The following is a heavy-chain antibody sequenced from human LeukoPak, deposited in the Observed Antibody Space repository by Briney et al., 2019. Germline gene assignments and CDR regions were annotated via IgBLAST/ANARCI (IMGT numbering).Heavy chain of an antibody. V-gene: IGHV3-23*01. D-gene: IGHD2-2*01. CDR2: ISGSGGST. CDR1: GFTFSSYA. Sequence: PGGSLRLSCAASGFTFSSYAMSWVRQAPRKGLEWVSAISGSGGSTYYADSVKGRFTISRDNSKNTLYLQMNSRRAEDTAVYYCAKDEDIVVVPAASIGYWGQGTLVTVSS. CDR3: AKDEDIVVVPAASIGY. J-gene: IGHJ4*02.